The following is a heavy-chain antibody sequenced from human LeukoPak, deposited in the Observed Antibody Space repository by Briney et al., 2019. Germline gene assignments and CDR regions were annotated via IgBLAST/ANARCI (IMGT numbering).Heavy chain of an antibody. Sequence: GSLRLSCAASGFTFSNYAMSWVRQAPGKGLEWVSAISGSASSTYHADSVKGRFTISRDNSKNTLYLQMNSLRAEDTAVYYCARDYSLSYSSGWYEGAFDIWGQGTMVTVSS. CDR2: ISGSASST. CDR3: ARDYSLSYSSGWYEGAFDI. D-gene: IGHD6-19*01. V-gene: IGHV3-23*01. CDR1: GFTFSNYA. J-gene: IGHJ3*02.